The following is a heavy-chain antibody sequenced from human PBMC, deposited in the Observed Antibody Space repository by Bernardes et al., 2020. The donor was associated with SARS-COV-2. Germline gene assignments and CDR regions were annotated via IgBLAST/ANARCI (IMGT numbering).Heavy chain of an antibody. Sequence: SLRLSCAVSGFTFSSYWMSWVRQAPGKGLEWVANIRQDGSEKSYVDSVKGRFTISRDNARNSLYLQMNSLKAEDTAVYYCARGPVFCGGDCYSYFQQWGQGTLVTVSS. J-gene: IGHJ1*01. V-gene: IGHV3-7*03. D-gene: IGHD2-21*02. CDR3: ARGPVFCGGDCYSYFQQ. CDR1: GFTFSSYW. CDR2: IRQDGSEK.